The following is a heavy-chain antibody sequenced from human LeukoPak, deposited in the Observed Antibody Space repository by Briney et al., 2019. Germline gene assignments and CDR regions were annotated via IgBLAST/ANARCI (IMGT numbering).Heavy chain of an antibody. V-gene: IGHV3-23*01. CDR2: ISASGDNI. D-gene: IGHD6-19*01. Sequence: GGSLRLSCAVSGFTFSSYPMSWVRQTPGRGLERVSAISASGDNIYYADSVKGRFSISRDNSRSTMYLQMNSLRAEDTAVYYCAKHHIQQWLTFDYWGQGTLVTVSS. J-gene: IGHJ4*02. CDR3: AKHHIQQWLTFDY. CDR1: GFTFSSYP.